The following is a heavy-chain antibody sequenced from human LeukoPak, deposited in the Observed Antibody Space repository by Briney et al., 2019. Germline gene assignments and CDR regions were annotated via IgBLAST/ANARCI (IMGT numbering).Heavy chain of an antibody. J-gene: IGHJ5*02. Sequence: GESLKISCKGSGYSFTSYWIGWVRQMPGKGLEWMGIIYPGDSDTRYSPSFQGQVTISADKSISTAYLQWSSLKASDTAMYYCARQPKYCSSTSCSNWFDPWGQGTLVTVSP. CDR1: GYSFTSYW. CDR2: IYPGDSDT. CDR3: ARQPKYCSSTSCSNWFDP. V-gene: IGHV5-51*01. D-gene: IGHD2-2*01.